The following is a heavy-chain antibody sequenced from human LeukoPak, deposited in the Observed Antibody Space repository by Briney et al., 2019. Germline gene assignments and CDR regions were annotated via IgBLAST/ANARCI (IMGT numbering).Heavy chain of an antibody. Sequence: PGGSLRLSCAASGFTFSSYGMSWVRQAPGKGLEWVSAISGSGGSTYYADSVKGRFTISRDNSKNTLYLQMNSLRPEDTALYYCARGVDASIVSYYYYMDVWGKGTTVTVSS. CDR1: GFTFSSYG. CDR3: ARGVDASIVSYYYYMDV. CDR2: ISGSGGST. D-gene: IGHD5-18*01. J-gene: IGHJ6*03. V-gene: IGHV3-23*01.